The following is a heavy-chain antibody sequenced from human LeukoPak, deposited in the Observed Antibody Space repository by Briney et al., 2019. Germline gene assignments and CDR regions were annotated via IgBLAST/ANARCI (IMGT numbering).Heavy chain of an antibody. CDR3: ARAPGGYSYGHNWFDP. J-gene: IGHJ5*02. CDR2: IIPIFGTA. V-gene: IGHV1-69*13. CDR1: GGTFSSYA. D-gene: IGHD5-18*01. Sequence: GASVKVSCKASGGTFSSYAISWVRQAPGQGLEWMGGIIPIFGTANYAQKFQGRVTITADESTSTAYMELSSLRSEDTAVYYCARAPGGYSYGHNWFDPGAREPWSPSPQ.